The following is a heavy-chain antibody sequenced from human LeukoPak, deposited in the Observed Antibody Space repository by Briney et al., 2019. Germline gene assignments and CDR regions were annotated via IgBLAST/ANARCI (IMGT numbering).Heavy chain of an antibody. CDR3: ARDPTPTQLWFRGTFDY. CDR1: GGTFSSYA. CDR2: IIPIFGTA. J-gene: IGHJ4*02. V-gene: IGHV1-69*13. D-gene: IGHD5-18*01. Sequence: ASVKVSCKASGGTFSSYAISWVRQAPGQGLEWMGGIIPIFGTANYAQKFQGRVTITADESTSTAYMELSSLRSEDTAVYYCARDPTPTQLWFRGTFDYWGQGALVTVSS.